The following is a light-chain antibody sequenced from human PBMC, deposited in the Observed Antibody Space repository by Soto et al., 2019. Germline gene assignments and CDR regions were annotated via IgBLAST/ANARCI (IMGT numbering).Light chain of an antibody. CDR1: QSVNNN. Sequence: EIVMTQSPATLSVSPGERATLSCRASQSVNNNLAWYQQKPGQAPRLLIYGASIRATGIPARFSGSESGTEFTLTISSLQSEDLAVYYCQQYNNWPLFTFGPGTKVDIK. CDR2: GAS. J-gene: IGKJ3*01. CDR3: QQYNNWPLFT. V-gene: IGKV3-15*01.